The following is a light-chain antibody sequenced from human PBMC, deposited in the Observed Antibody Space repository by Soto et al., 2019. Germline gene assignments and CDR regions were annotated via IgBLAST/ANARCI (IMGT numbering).Light chain of an antibody. CDR3: QHYGSPWLT. Sequence: EIVLTQARATLSLSPGERATLSCRASQSVSTYLAWYQQKPGQAPRLLIYDASNRVTGIPARFRGSGSGTDFTLTISRLEPEDFAVYYCQHYGSPWLTFGQGTKVDIK. CDR1: QSVSTY. J-gene: IGKJ1*01. V-gene: IGKV3-11*01. CDR2: DAS.